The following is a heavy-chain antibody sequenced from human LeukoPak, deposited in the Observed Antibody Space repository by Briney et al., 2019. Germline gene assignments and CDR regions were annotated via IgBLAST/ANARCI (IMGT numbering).Heavy chain of an antibody. CDR2: IYYSGST. J-gene: IGHJ5*02. Sequence: SETLSLTCTVSGGSISSYYWSWIRQPPGKGLEWIGYIYYSGSTNYNPSLKSRVTISVDTSKNQFSLKLSSVTAADTAVYYCARALYDLPMDRWFDPWGQGTLVTVSS. CDR3: ARALYDLPMDRWFDP. CDR1: GGSISSYY. D-gene: IGHD3-3*01. V-gene: IGHV4-59*01.